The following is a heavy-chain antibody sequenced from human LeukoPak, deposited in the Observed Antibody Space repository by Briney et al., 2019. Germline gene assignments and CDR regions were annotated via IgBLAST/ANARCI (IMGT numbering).Heavy chain of an antibody. Sequence: PGGSLRLSCATSGFTLSRYGVAWVRQAPGKGLDWVADMKEDGNEKNYLASVQGRFTISRDIAGNAVHLEMNSLRVEDTAVYYCTGMLLFQSSSYRPSDYWGQGTLVTVSS. CDR2: MKEDGNEK. D-gene: IGHD3-22*01. V-gene: IGHV3-7*01. CDR1: GFTLSRYG. CDR3: TGMLLFQSSSYRPSDY. J-gene: IGHJ4*02.